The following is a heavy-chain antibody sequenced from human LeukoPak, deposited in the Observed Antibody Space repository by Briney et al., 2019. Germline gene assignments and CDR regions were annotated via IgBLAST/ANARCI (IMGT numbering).Heavy chain of an antibody. CDR1: GYTFTSYG. D-gene: IGHD3-10*01. Sequence: ASVKVSCKASGYTFTSYGISWVRQAPGQGLEWMGIINPSGGSTSYAQKFQGRVTMTRDTSTSTVYMELSSLRSEDTAVYYCAREGDYYGSGSYYNVWFDPWGQGTLVTVSS. V-gene: IGHV1-46*01. CDR2: INPSGGST. J-gene: IGHJ5*02. CDR3: AREGDYYGSGSYYNVWFDP.